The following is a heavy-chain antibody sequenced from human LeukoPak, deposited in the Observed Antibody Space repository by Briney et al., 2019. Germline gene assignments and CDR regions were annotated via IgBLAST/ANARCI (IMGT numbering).Heavy chain of an antibody. CDR1: SGSISTSNYY. V-gene: IGHV4-39*07. D-gene: IGHD4-17*01. CDR2: IFYSGST. Sequence: SETLSLTCTVSSGSISTSNYYWGWVRQPPGKALGWIGNIFYSGSTYYSPSLKSRVTISLDTSRNQFSLKLNSVTAADTAVYYCARVDGDYEYYFDYWGQGTLVTVSS. J-gene: IGHJ4*02. CDR3: ARVDGDYEYYFDY.